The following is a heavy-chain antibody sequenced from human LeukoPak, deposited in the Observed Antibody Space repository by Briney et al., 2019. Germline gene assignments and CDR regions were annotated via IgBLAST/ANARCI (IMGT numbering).Heavy chain of an antibody. Sequence: GESLKISCKGSGYSFTSYWVGWVRQMPGKGLEWMGIIYPGDSDTRYSPSFQGQVTISVDKSISTAYLQWSSLKASDTAMYYCASTVEMAYDAFDIWGQGTMVTVSS. J-gene: IGHJ3*02. CDR2: IYPGDSDT. CDR3: ASTVEMAYDAFDI. CDR1: GYSFTSYW. D-gene: IGHD5-24*01. V-gene: IGHV5-51*01.